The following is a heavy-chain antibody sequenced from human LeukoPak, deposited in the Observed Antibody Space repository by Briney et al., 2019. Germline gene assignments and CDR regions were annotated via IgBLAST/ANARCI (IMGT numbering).Heavy chain of an antibody. CDR2: ISYDGSNR. CDR3: ASPRLGYSSGEYYFDY. D-gene: IGHD6-19*01. CDR1: GFTFSSYA. J-gene: IGHJ4*02. V-gene: IGHV3-30-3*02. Sequence: PGRSLRLSCAASGFTFSSYAMHWVRQAPGKGLEWVAVISYDGSNRYYADSVKGRFTISRDNSKNTLYLQMNSLRAEDTAVYYCASPRLGYSSGEYYFDYWGQGTLVTVSS.